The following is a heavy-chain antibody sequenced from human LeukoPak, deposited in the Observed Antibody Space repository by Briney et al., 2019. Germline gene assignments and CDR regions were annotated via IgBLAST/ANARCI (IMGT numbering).Heavy chain of an antibody. J-gene: IGHJ5*02. CDR3: ARERHEYSGDGTLDL. V-gene: IGHV1-2*02. CDR1: GYTFTAYY. D-gene: IGHD1-26*01. Sequence: GASVKVSCKASGYTFTAYYMHWVRQAPGQGLEWMGWINPNSGGTKLTQKFQGRVTMTRDTSISTAYMELSRLRSDDTAVYYCARERHEYSGDGTLDLWGQGTLVTVSS. CDR2: INPNSGGT.